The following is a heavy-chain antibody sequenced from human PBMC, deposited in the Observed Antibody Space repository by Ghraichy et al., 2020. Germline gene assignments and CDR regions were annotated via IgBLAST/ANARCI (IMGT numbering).Heavy chain of an antibody. D-gene: IGHD2-21*01. CDR1: GFTFSSYS. CDR3: ARVDGNCYKHNGFDP. V-gene: IGHV3-21*01. J-gene: IGHJ5*02. CDR2: ISSSSSYI. Sequence: GGSLRLSCAASGFTFSSYSMNWVRQAPGKGLEWVSSISSSSSYIYYADSVKGRFTISRDNAKNSLYLQMNSLRAEDMAVYYCARVDGNCYKHNGFDPWGQGTLVTVSS.